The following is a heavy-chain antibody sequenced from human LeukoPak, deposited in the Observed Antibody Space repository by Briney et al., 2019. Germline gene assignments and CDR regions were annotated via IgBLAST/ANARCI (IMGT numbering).Heavy chain of an antibody. J-gene: IGHJ6*03. CDR3: ARAPYIGVYMDV. V-gene: IGHV3-74*01. CDR1: GFTFSSYW. D-gene: IGHD3-10*01. Sequence: QAGGSLRLSCAASGFTFSSYWMHWVRQAPGKGLVWVSRINSDGSSTSYADSVKGRFTISRDNAKNMLYLQMNSLRAEDTAVYYCARAPYIGVYMDVWGKGTTVTVSS. CDR2: INSDGSST.